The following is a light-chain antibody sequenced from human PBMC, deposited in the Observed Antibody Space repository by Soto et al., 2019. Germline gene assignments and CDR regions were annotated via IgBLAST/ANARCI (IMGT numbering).Light chain of an antibody. Sequence: EIVLTQSPATLSLSPGERATLSCRASQTISSYLGWYQQKPGQAPRLLLYDASNRAAGIPARFSGSGSGTDFTLTISSLEPEDFAVYYCQQRSKWPLTFGGGTKVEIK. CDR3: QQRSKWPLT. J-gene: IGKJ4*01. CDR1: QTISSY. V-gene: IGKV3-11*01. CDR2: DAS.